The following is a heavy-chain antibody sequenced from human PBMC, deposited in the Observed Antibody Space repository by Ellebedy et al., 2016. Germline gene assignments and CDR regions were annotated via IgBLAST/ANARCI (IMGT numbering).Heavy chain of an antibody. CDR2: ISSGATYM. CDR3: ARGNAIPGPEPLDN. V-gene: IGHV3-21*01. CDR1: GFIFSGYT. J-gene: IGHJ4*02. D-gene: IGHD1-14*01. Sequence: GGSLRLSCAASGFIFSGYTMNWVRQAPGKGLEWLASISSGATYMYYADSVRGRFTVSRDNAKDSLYLQMNNLRAEDTALYYCARGNAIPGPEPLDNWGQGTLVTVSS.